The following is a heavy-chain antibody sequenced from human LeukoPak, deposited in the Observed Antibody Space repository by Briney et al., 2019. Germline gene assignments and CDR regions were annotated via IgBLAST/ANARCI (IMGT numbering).Heavy chain of an antibody. J-gene: IGHJ4*02. CDR3: AKDSSSGGHYFDY. CDR1: GFTFDDYA. D-gene: IGHD6-6*01. Sequence: GGSLRLSCAASGFTFDDYAMHWVRRAPGKGLEWVSGISWNSGSIAYADSVRGRFTISRDNVKNSLFLELNSLRPEDTALYYCAKDSSSGGHYFDYWGQGTLLTVSS. V-gene: IGHV3-9*01. CDR2: ISWNSGSI.